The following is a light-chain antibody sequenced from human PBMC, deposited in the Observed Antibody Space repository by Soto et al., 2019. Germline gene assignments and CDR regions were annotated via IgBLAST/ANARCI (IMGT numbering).Light chain of an antibody. CDR2: DAS. CDR1: QSVSSSY. V-gene: IGKV3-20*01. CDR3: YQYDSSPWT. J-gene: IGKJ1*01. Sequence: EIVMTQSPATLSVSPGERATLSCRASQSVSSSYLAWYQQQPNQAPRLVIYDASSRATGIPDRFSGSGSGTDFTLTISRLEPEDFAVYFCYQYDSSPWTFGQGTKV.